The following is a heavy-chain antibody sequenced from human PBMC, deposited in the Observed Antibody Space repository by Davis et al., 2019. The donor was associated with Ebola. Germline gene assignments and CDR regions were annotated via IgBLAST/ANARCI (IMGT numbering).Heavy chain of an antibody. CDR3: AREVVVVVAATPSGYYYYGMDV. D-gene: IGHD2-15*01. Sequence: ASVKVSCKAAGYIFSRHFIHWVRQVPGQRLEWMGWISAGDGKTEYSQKFQGRVTITRDTSASTAYLEVTSLRSEDTAVYYCAREVVVVVAATPSGYYYYGMDVWGKGTTVTVSS. V-gene: IGHV1-3*01. J-gene: IGHJ6*04. CDR1: GYIFSRHF. CDR2: ISAGDGKT.